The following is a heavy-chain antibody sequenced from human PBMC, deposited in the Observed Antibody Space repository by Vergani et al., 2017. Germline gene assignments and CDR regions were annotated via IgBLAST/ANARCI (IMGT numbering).Heavy chain of an antibody. J-gene: IGHJ3*02. CDR3: ARDQPAAGIDAFDI. CDR1: GGTFSSYA. Sequence: QVQLVQSGAEVKKPGSSVKVSCKASGGTFSSYAISWVRQAPGKGLEWVGGIIPIFCTANDAQKFQGRVTITAAESTSTAYMELSSLRSEDTAVYYCARDQPAAGIDAFDIWGQGTMVTVSS. CDR2: IIPIFCTA. V-gene: IGHV1-69*01. D-gene: IGHD6-13*01.